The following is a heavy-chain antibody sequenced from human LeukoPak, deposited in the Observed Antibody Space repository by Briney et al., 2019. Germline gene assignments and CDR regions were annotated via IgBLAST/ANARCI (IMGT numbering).Heavy chain of an antibody. J-gene: IGHJ6*02. CDR2: INHSGST. Sequence: SETLSLTCAVYGGSFSGYYWSWIRQPPGKGLEWIGEINHSGSTNYNPSLKSRVTISVDTSKNQFSLKLSSVTAADTAVYYCALESGDYDYYYGMDVWGQGTTVTVSS. CDR3: ALESGDYDYYYGMDV. V-gene: IGHV4-34*01. D-gene: IGHD4-17*01. CDR1: GGSFSGYY.